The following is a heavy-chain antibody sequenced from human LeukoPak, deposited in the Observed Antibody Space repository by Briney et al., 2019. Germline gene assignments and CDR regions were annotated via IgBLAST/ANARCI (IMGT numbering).Heavy chain of an antibody. D-gene: IGHD1-26*01. CDR1: GFTFSSYG. V-gene: IGHV3-30*18. Sequence: GRSLRLSCAASGFTFSSYGMHWVRQAPGKGLEWVAVISYDGSNKYYADSVKGRFTISRDNSKNTLYLQMNSLRAEDTAVYYCAKDLYKVGATSYYFDYWGQGTLVTVSS. J-gene: IGHJ4*02. CDR3: AKDLYKVGATSYYFDY. CDR2: ISYDGSNK.